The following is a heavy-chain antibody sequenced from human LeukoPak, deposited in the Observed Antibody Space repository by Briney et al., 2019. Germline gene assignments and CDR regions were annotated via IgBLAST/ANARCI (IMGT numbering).Heavy chain of an antibody. Sequence: ASVKVSCKASGYSFTSYYMHWVRQAPGQGLEWLGLMNLGGGGTSYAQKFQGRVTVTRDTSTSTVYLELSSLRSEDTAVYYCARERGTTVDYWGQGTLVTVSS. J-gene: IGHJ4*02. V-gene: IGHV1-46*01. D-gene: IGHD2/OR15-2a*01. CDR3: ARERGTTVDY. CDR1: GYSFTSYY. CDR2: MNLGGGGT.